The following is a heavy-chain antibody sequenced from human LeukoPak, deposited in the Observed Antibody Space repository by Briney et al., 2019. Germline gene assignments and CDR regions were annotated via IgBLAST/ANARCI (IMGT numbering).Heavy chain of an antibody. CDR1: GGSISSYY. V-gene: IGHV4-59*08. CDR3: ARHSSSWYWEAYYFDY. D-gene: IGHD6-13*01. CDR2: IYYSGST. Sequence: PSETLSLTCTVSGGSISSYYWSWIRQPPGKGLEWIGYIYYSGSTNYNPSLKSRLTISVDTSKNQFSLKLSSVTAADTAVYYCARHSSSWYWEAYYFDYWGQGTLVTVSS. J-gene: IGHJ4*02.